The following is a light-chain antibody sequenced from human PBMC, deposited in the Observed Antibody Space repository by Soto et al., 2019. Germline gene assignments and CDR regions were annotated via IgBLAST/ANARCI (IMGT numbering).Light chain of an antibody. J-gene: IGKJ1*01. Sequence: DIQMTKSPSTLSSSVVDRVIITCRASQRISGWLAWYQQKPGKAPKLLISDASTLESGVPSRFSGSGSGTEFTLSISSLQPDDLATYYCQQYSGYSGTFGQGTKVDIK. CDR2: DAS. CDR1: QRISGW. V-gene: IGKV1-5*01. CDR3: QQYSGYSGT.